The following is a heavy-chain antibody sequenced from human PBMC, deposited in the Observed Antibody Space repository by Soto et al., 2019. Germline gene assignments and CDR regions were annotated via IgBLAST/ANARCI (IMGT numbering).Heavy chain of an antibody. V-gene: IGHV5-51*01. D-gene: IGHD2-15*01. CDR1: GYIFIDYW. CDR3: ARPPLPGYSIHFNS. Sequence: GESLKISCKTSGYIFIDYWIGWVRQMPGKGLEWMGIVYPRDSDTRYSPSFQGQVTISADRSTGTAFLQWRSLKASDTALYYCARPPLPGYSIHFNSWGQGTLVTVSS. J-gene: IGHJ4*02. CDR2: VYPRDSDT.